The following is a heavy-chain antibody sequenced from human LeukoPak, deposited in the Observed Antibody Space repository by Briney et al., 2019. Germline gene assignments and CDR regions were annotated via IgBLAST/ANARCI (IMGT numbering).Heavy chain of an antibody. CDR1: GGSMSPYH. Sequence: SETLSLTCTVSGGSMSPYHWGWIRQPPGKGLEWTGYIYYSGSTNYNPSLNSRVTISVDTSKNQFSLRLSSVTAADTAIYYCARAVSGRLDNWGQGTLVTVSS. CDR2: IYYSGST. CDR3: ARAVSGRLDN. V-gene: IGHV4-59*08. D-gene: IGHD6-19*01. J-gene: IGHJ4*02.